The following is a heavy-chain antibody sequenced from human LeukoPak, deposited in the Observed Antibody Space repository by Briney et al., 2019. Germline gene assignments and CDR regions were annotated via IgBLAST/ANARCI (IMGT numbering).Heavy chain of an antibody. Sequence: PSETLSLTCAVYGGSFSGYYWSWIRQPPGKGLEWIGEINRSGSTNYNPSLKSRVTISVDASKNQFSLKLSSVTAADTAVYYCARETGGGIWSGYAPRQYYYYYMDVWGKGTTVTVSS. CDR3: ARETGGGIWSGYAPRQYYYYYMDV. D-gene: IGHD3-3*01. J-gene: IGHJ6*03. CDR2: INRSGST. CDR1: GGSFSGYY. V-gene: IGHV4-34*01.